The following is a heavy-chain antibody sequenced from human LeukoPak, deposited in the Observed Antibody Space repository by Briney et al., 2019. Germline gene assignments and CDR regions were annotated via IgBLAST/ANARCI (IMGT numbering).Heavy chain of an antibody. Sequence: KPSETLSLTCTVSGGSISSSSYYWGWIRQPPGKGLEWIGSIYYSGSTYYNPPLKSRVTISVDTSKNQFSLKLSSVTAADTAVYYCARKEYADPRSFNYWGQGTLVTVSS. V-gene: IGHV4-39*07. D-gene: IGHD2-2*01. CDR1: GGSISSSSYY. CDR2: IYYSGST. J-gene: IGHJ4*02. CDR3: ARKEYADPRSFNY.